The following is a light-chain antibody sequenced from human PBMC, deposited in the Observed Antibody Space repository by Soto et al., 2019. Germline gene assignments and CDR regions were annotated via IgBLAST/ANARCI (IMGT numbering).Light chain of an antibody. J-gene: IGKJ4*01. CDR1: QSVNSN. CDR3: QQYNDWPLT. Sequence: EKVMTQSPATVSVSPGERATLSCRASQSVNSNLAWYQQKPGQAPRLLIYGASTRATGIPARFSGSASGTEFTLTISSLQSEDFAVYYCQQYNDWPLTFGGGTKAEIK. CDR2: GAS. V-gene: IGKV3-15*01.